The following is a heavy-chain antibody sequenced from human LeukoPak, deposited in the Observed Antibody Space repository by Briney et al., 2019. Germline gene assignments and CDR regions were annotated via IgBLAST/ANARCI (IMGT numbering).Heavy chain of an antibody. D-gene: IGHD3-16*01. CDR1: EYTFTDYF. J-gene: IGHJ3*02. Sequence: GASVKVSCKASEYTFTDYFMHWVRQAPGQGLEWVGWINPNTGGTNYAQKFQGRVTMTRDTSISTAYMELSSLTSDDTAVYYCARDYAPGALGAFDIWGQGTRVTVSS. CDR3: ARDYAPGALGAFDI. V-gene: IGHV1-2*02. CDR2: INPNTGGT.